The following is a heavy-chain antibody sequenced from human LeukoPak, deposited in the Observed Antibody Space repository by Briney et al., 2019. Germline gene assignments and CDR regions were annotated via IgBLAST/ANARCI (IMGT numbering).Heavy chain of an antibody. J-gene: IGHJ4*02. CDR1: GFTFSSCE. Sequence: GGSLRLSCAASGFTFSSCEMNWVRQPPGKGLEWVSYISSSGRTIYYADSVKGRFTISRDNAKNSLYLQMNSLRAEDTAVYYCARTGNLDYWGQGTLVTVSS. CDR3: ARTGNLDY. V-gene: IGHV3-48*03. CDR2: ISSSGRTI.